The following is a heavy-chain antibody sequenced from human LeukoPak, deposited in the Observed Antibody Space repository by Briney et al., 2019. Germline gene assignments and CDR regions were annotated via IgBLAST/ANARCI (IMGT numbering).Heavy chain of an antibody. J-gene: IGHJ4*02. CDR2: ISGSGGST. CDR1: GFTFSSYG. CDR3: AKENTKTPFRPWEATVTKGYFDY. D-gene: IGHD4-17*01. V-gene: IGHV3-23*01. Sequence: GGTLRLSCAAPGFTFSSYGMSWVRQAPGKGLEWVSAISGSGGSTYYADSVKGRFTISRDNSKNTLYLQMNSLRAEDTAVYYCAKENTKTPFRPWEATVTKGYFDYWGQGTLVTVSS.